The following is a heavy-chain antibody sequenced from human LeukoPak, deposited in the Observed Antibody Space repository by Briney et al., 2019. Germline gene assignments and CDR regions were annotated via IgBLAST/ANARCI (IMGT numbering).Heavy chain of an antibody. J-gene: IGHJ4*02. V-gene: IGHV4-59*01. CDR1: GGSISSYY. CDR2: IYYSGST. CDR3: ARARVSSGHHPWYFDY. Sequence: SETLSLTCTVSGGSISSYYWSWIRQSPGKGLEWIGYIYYSGSTDYNPSLKSRVTISVDTSKNQFSLKLSSVTAADTAVYYCARARVSSGHHPWYFDYWGQGTLVTVTS. D-gene: IGHD3-22*01.